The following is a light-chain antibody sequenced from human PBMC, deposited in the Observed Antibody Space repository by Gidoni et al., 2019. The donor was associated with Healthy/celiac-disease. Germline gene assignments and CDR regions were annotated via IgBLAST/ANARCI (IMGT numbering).Light chain of an antibody. V-gene: IGKV4-1*01. Sequence: DIVMTQSPDSLAVSLGERATINCKSSQSVLYSSNNKNYLAWYQQKPGQPPTLLIYWASTLESGVPDRFSGSGSGTDSTLTISSLQAEDVAVYYCQQYYSTPPSFGQGTKVEIK. CDR2: WAS. CDR3: QQYYSTPPS. CDR1: QSVLYSSNNKNY. J-gene: IGKJ1*01.